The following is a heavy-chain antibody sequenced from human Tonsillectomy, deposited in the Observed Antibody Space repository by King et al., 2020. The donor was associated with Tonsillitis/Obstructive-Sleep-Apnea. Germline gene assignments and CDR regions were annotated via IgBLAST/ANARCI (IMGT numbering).Heavy chain of an antibody. V-gene: IGHV4-34*01. CDR2: INHSGRT. CDR3: ARENIVVVPAARGGGFDY. Sequence: VQLQQWGAGLLKPSETLSLTCAVYGGSFSGYYWSWIRQPPAKGLEWIGEINHSGRTNYNPSLKSRVTISVDTSKNQFSLKLGTVTAADTAMYYCARENIVVVPAARGGGFDYWGQGTLVTVSS. CDR1: GGSFSGYY. D-gene: IGHD2-2*01. J-gene: IGHJ4*02.